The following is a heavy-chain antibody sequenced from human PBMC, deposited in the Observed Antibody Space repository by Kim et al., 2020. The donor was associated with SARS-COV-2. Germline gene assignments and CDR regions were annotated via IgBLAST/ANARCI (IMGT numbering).Heavy chain of an antibody. D-gene: IGHD2-15*01. CDR1: GDSISSSSYY. V-gene: IGHV4-39*01. J-gene: IGHJ5*02. CDR2: MHHSGST. Sequence: SETLSLTCTVSGDSISSSSYYWGWIRQPPGKGLEWIGTMHHSGSTSYSPSLKSRVTISVDTSKNQFSLKLSSVTAADTAVYHCARASGGNLLNRFAPWGQGTLVTVS. CDR3: ARASGGNLLNRFAP.